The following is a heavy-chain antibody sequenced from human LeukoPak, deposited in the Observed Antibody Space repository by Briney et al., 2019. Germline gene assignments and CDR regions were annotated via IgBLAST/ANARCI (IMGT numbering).Heavy chain of an antibody. V-gene: IGHV3-74*01. CDR3: ARDFQWLNYLGGNGLDV. J-gene: IGHJ6*02. Sequence: PGGSLRLSCVASGFTFSNYWMHWVRQPPGKGLVWVSRIYVDGRTTNYADSVKGRLTISRDNPKNTLYLQMSSLRAEDTAVYYCARDFQWLNYLGGNGLDVWGPGTTVTVSS. CDR1: GFTFSNYW. D-gene: IGHD3-22*01. CDR2: IYVDGRTT.